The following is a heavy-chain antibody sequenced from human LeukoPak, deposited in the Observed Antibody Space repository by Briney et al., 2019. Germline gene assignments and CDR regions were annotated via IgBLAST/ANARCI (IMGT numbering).Heavy chain of an antibody. J-gene: IGHJ4*01. CDR2: IYYSGST. CDR1: GGSISSYY. D-gene: IGHD3-3*01. V-gene: IGHV4-59*04. CDR3: AKLWSGYNQGDFDY. Sequence: PSETLSLTCTVSGGSISSYYWSWIRQPPGKGLEWIGIIYYSGSTFYNPSLKSRVTMSVDTSKNQFSLKLASVTAADTAVYYCAKLWSGYNQGDFDYWGQGTLVTVSS.